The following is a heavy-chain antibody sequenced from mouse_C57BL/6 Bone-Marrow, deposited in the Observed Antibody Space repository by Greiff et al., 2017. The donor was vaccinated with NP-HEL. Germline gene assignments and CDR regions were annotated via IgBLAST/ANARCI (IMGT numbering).Heavy chain of an antibody. D-gene: IGHD3-1*01. CDR1: GYTFTSYW. CDR3: AREGGYCAFAY. Sequence: QVQLQQPGAELVKPGASVKLSCKASGYTFTSYWMHWVKQRPGQGLEWIGMIHPNSGSTNYNEKFKSKATLTVDKSSSTAYMQLSSLTSEDSAVYYCAREGGYCAFAYWGQGTLVTVSA. CDR2: IHPNSGST. J-gene: IGHJ3*01. V-gene: IGHV1-64*01.